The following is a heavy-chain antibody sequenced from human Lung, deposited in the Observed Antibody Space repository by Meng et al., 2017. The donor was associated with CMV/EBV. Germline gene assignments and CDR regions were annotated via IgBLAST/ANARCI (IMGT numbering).Heavy chain of an antibody. Sequence: SCAASGFSFSNYAMHWVRQAPGKGLEWVAFIRYDGSNPYYVDSVKGRFIISRDNSKRTLYLQMNSLRAEDTAVYYCAKDLSYCTTTSCFEGSRFYYAMDVWXPGNTV. CDR3: AKDLSYCTTTSCFEGSRFYYAMDV. CDR1: GFSFSNYA. V-gene: IGHV3-30*02. J-gene: IGHJ6*01. D-gene: IGHD2-2*01. CDR2: IRYDGSNP.